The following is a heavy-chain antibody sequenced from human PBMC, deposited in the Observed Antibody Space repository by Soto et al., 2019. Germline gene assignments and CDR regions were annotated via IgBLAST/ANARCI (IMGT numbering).Heavy chain of an antibody. CDR3: ARSRVPNTQIVATILGH. Sequence: GASVKVSCKASGYTFTSYYMHWVRQAPGQGLEWMGIINPSGGSTSYAQKFQGRVTMTRDTSTSTVYMELSSLRSEDTAVYYCARSRVPNTQIVATILGHWGQGTLVTVSS. CDR1: GYTFTSYY. J-gene: IGHJ4*02. V-gene: IGHV1-46*03. CDR2: INPSGGST. D-gene: IGHD5-12*01.